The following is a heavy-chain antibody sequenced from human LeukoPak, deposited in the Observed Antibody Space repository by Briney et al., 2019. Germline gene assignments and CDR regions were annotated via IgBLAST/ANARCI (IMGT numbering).Heavy chain of an antibody. CDR1: GFTFSTYG. J-gene: IGHJ4*02. CDR2: ISASGNT. Sequence: GGSLRLSCAASGFTFSTYGMGWVRQAPGKGLEWVSVISASGNTYHADSVKGRFTISRDISKNTLYLQMNGLRVEDTAVYYCAKDSEGGSYRPRQFDYWGQGTLVTVSS. CDR3: AKDSEGGSYRPRQFDY. D-gene: IGHD3-16*02. V-gene: IGHV3-23*01.